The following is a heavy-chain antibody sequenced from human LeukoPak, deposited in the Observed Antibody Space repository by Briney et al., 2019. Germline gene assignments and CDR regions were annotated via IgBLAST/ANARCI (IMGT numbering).Heavy chain of an antibody. J-gene: IGHJ6*03. CDR2: IYYSGST. CDR3: ARDRVITFGRTGMDV. D-gene: IGHD3-16*01. CDR1: GGSISSYY. Sequence: SETLSLTCTVSGGSISSYYWSWIRQPPGKGLEGIGYIYYSGSTNYNPSLTSRVTISVDTSKNQFSLKLSSVTAADTAVYYCARDRVITFGRTGMDVWGKGTTVTVSS. V-gene: IGHV4-59*01.